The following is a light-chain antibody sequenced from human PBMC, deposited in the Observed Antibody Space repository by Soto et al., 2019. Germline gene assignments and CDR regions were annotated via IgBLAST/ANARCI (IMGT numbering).Light chain of an antibody. CDR1: TSDVGGYNY. V-gene: IGLV2-14*01. CDR3: SSSTSSSTI. J-gene: IGLJ2*01. CDR2: DVS. Sequence: QSALTQPASVSGSPGQSITISCTGTTSDVGGYNYVSWYQQHPGKAPKLMIYDVSNRPSGVSNRFSGSKSGNTASLTISGLQAEDDANYYCSSSTSSSTIFGGGTKLTVL.